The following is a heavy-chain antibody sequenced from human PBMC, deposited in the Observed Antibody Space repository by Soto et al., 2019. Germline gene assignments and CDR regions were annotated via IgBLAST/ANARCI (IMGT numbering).Heavy chain of an antibody. CDR3: ARAIVLMVYARLTPFDY. CDR2: ISGSGGST. V-gene: IGHV3-23*01. J-gene: IGHJ4*02. CDR1: GLTFSSYA. Sequence: GGSLRLSCAASGLTFSSYAMSWVRQAPGKGLEWVSAISGSGGSTYYADSVKGRFTISRDNSKNTLYLQMNSLRAEDTAVYYCARAIVLMVYARLTPFDYWGQGTLVTVS. D-gene: IGHD2-8*01.